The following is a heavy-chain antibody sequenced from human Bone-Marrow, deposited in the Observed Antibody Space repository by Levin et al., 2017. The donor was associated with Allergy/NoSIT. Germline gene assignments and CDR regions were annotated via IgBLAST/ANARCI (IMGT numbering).Heavy chain of an antibody. D-gene: IGHD3-3*01. CDR1: GYTFTSYA. V-gene: IGHV7-4-1*02. CDR3: ARVEEERFLEWLGATTYYYDYDMDD. J-gene: IGHJ6*03. Sequence: GESLKISCKASGYTFTSYAMNWVRQAPGQGLEWMGWINTNTGNPTYAQGFTGRFVFSLDTSVSTAYLQISSLKAEDTAVYYCARVEEERFLEWLGATTYYYDYDMDDWGKGTTVTVS. CDR2: INTNTGNP.